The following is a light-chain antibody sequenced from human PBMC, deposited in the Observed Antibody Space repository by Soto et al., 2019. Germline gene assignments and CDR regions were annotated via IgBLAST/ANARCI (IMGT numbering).Light chain of an antibody. J-gene: IGKJ1*01. CDR3: QQRSNWPCT. Sequence: EIVLTHSPATLSLSPGERATLSCRASQSVSSYLAWYQQKPGQAPRLLIYDASNRATGIPARFSGSGSGTDFPLPISSLEPEDFAFYYCQQRSNWPCTFGQGTKV. CDR2: DAS. V-gene: IGKV3-11*01. CDR1: QSVSSY.